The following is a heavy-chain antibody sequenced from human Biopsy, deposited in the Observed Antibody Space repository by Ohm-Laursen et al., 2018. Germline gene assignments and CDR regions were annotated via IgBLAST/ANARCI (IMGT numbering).Heavy chain of an antibody. Sequence: SDTLSLTCTVSGESMGTYYWTWIRQPPGKGLEWIASIYYSGTTNKNPSLKRRVTISVDTSKRQFYLELSSVTAADTAIYYCARVRGGFLEWFDYWGQGTLITVSS. D-gene: IGHD3-3*01. CDR3: ARVRGGFLEWFDY. J-gene: IGHJ5*01. V-gene: IGHV4-59*07. CDR2: IYYSGTT. CDR1: GESMGTYY.